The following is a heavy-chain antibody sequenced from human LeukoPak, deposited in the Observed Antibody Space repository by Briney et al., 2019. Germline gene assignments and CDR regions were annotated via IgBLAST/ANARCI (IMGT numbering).Heavy chain of an antibody. D-gene: IGHD5-18*01. CDR3: ARGARNSYGPPQDY. CDR2: INHSGST. J-gene: IGHJ4*02. CDR1: GGSISSGGYY. Sequence: PSETLSLTCTVSGGSISSGGYYWSWIRQPPGKGLEWIGEINHSGSTNYNPSLKSRVTISVDTSKNQFTLKLSSVTAADTAVYYCARGARNSYGPPQDYWGQGTLVTVSS. V-gene: IGHV4-39*06.